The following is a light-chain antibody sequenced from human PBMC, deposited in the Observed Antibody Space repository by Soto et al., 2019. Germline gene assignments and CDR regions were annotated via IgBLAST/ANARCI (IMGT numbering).Light chain of an antibody. J-gene: IGLJ1*01. Sequence: QSVLTQPPSASGSPGQSVTISCTGTSSDVGGYNYVSWYQQHPGKAPKLMIYDVNKRPSGVSNRFSGSKSGNTASLTISGLQVEDEADYYCSSYTSTNALVFGVGTKVTVL. CDR3: SSYTSTNALV. V-gene: IGLV2-8*01. CDR2: DVN. CDR1: SSDVGGYNY.